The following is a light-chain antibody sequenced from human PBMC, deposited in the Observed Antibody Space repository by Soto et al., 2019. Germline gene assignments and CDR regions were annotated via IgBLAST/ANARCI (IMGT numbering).Light chain of an antibody. CDR1: QGISSY. Sequence: AIRMTQSPSSFSASTGDRVTITCRASQGISSYLAWYQQKPGKAPKLLIYAASTLQSGVPSRFSGSGSGTDFTLTISCLHSEDFANYYCQQYYSYPLTFGQGTRLEIK. V-gene: IGKV1-8*01. CDR2: AAS. J-gene: IGKJ5*01. CDR3: QQYYSYPLT.